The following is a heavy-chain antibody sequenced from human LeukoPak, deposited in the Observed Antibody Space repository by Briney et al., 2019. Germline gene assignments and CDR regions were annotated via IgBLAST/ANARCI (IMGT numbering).Heavy chain of an antibody. CDR2: TYYRSKWYN. CDR3: ARRPGGYYDSNGILEYFDY. Sequence: SQSLSLTCAISGDSVSSNSAAWNWIRQSTSRGLEWLGRTYYRSKWYNDYAVSVKSRITINPDTSKNQFSLQLNSVTPEDTAVYYCARRPGGYYDSNGILEYFDYWGQGTLVTVSS. D-gene: IGHD3-22*01. CDR1: GDSVSSNSAA. V-gene: IGHV6-1*01. J-gene: IGHJ4*02.